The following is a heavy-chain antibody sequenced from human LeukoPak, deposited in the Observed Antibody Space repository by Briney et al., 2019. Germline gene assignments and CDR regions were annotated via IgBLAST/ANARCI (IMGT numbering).Heavy chain of an antibody. V-gene: IGHV1-46*01. CDR2: INPSGGST. CDR3: ARGRSNFEFDY. Sequence: ASVKVSCKASGYTFTSYYMHWLRQAPGQGLEWMGIINPSGGSTSYAQRFQGRVTMTRDTSTSTVYMELSSLRSEDTAVYYCARGRSNFEFDYWGQGTLVTVSS. D-gene: IGHD4/OR15-4a*01. J-gene: IGHJ4*02. CDR1: GYTFTSYY.